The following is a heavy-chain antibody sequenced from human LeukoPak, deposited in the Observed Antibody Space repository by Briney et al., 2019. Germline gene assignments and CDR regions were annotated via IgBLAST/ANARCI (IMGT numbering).Heavy chain of an antibody. D-gene: IGHD2-2*01. J-gene: IGHJ4*02. V-gene: IGHV1-46*01. Sequence: ASVKVSCKASGYTFTGYYMHWVRQAPGQGLEWMGIINPSGGSTSYAQKFQGRVTMTRDTSTSTVYMELSSLRSEDTAVYYCAREGYCSSTSCPNHFDYWGQGTLVTVSS. CDR2: INPSGGST. CDR3: AREGYCSSTSCPNHFDY. CDR1: GYTFTGYY.